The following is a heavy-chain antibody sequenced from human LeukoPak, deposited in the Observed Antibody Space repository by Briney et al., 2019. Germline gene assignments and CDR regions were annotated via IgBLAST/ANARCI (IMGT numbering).Heavy chain of an antibody. Sequence: GGSLRLSCAGSGFTFSNSEIKWVRQAPGKGLEGVSYIDSSDSTMYYSDSVKGRFTISRDNAKNSLYLQVNSLRAEDTASYYCARGRRLHNWGQGTLVTVSS. CDR2: IDSSDSTM. V-gene: IGHV3-48*03. CDR3: ARGRRLHN. D-gene: IGHD1-14*01. J-gene: IGHJ4*02. CDR1: GFTFSNSE.